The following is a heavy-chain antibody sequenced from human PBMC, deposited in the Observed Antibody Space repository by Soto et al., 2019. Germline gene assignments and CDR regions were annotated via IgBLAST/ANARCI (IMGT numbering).Heavy chain of an antibody. D-gene: IGHD3-16*01. CDR3: AHSRPSTHGGGEIDY. CDR1: GFSLSTSGVG. J-gene: IGHJ4*02. V-gene: IGHV2-5*02. CDR2: IYWDDDK. Sequence: QITLKESGPTLVKPTQTLTLTCTFSGFSLSTSGVGVGWIRQPPGKALEWLALIYWDDDKRYSPSLKSRLTTTKDPSKNQVVLTMTHMDPVDTATYYCAHSRPSTHGGGEIDYWGQGTLVTVSS.